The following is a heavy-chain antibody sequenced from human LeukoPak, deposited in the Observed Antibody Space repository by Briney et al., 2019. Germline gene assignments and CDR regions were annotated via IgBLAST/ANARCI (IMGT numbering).Heavy chain of an antibody. J-gene: IGHJ1*01. Sequence: GASVNVSCKASGGTFSSYAISWVRQAPGQGLEWMGGIIPIFGTANYAQKFQGRVTITADESTSTAYMELSSLRSEDTAVYYCARDIRGGGWSPASFQHWGQGTLVTVYS. CDR2: IIPIFGTA. CDR3: ARDIRGGGWSPASFQH. V-gene: IGHV1-69*13. D-gene: IGHD2-15*01. CDR1: GGTFSSYA.